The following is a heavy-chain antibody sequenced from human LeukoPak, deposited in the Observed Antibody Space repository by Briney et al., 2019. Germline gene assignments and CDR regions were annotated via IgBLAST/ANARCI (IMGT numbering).Heavy chain of an antibody. V-gene: IGHV3-53*01. CDR2: IYSGGST. CDR3: ASGYQNPKFDY. CDR1: GFTVSSNY. J-gene: IGHJ4*02. Sequence: PGGSLRLSCAASGFTVSSNYMSWVRQAPGKGLEWVSVIYSGGSTYYADSVKGRFTISRDNSKNTLYLQMNSLRAEDTAVYYCASGYQNPKFDYWGQGTLVTVSS. D-gene: IGHD5-18*01.